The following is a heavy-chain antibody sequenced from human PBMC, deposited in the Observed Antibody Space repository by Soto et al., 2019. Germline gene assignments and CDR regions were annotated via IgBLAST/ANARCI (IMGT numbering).Heavy chain of an antibody. V-gene: IGHV4-4*02. CDR1: GGTVASSHW. Sequence: QVQLQESGPRLVKPSGSLSLTCGVSGGTVASSHWWSWVRQSPGGGLEWIGNVYHTGDTNFNPSLQSRVTISVDKYNNQCSLRLNYLTAADTAVYFCAREIVTAGGNNYFDPWGPGTLVTVSS. D-gene: IGHD2-21*02. J-gene: IGHJ5*02. CDR2: VYHTGDT. CDR3: AREIVTAGGNNYFDP.